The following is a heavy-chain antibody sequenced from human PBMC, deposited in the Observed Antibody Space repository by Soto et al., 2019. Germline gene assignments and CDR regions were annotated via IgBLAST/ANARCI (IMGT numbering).Heavy chain of an antibody. Sequence: PGGSLRLSCAASGFTFSSYGMHWVRQAPGKGLEWVAVIWYDGSNKYYADSVKGRFTISRDNSKNTLYLQMNSLRAEDTAVYYCARDLDYYDSSGYAAPSYYYYYGMDVWGQGTTVTVSS. J-gene: IGHJ6*02. CDR2: IWYDGSNK. D-gene: IGHD3-22*01. CDR3: ARDLDYYDSSGYAAPSYYYYYGMDV. V-gene: IGHV3-33*01. CDR1: GFTFSSYG.